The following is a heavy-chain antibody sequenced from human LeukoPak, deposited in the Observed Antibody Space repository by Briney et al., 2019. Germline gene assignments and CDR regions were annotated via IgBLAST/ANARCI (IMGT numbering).Heavy chain of an antibody. Sequence: ASAKVSCKASGYTFTGYYMHWVRQAPGQGLEWMGWINPNSGGTNYAQKFQGRVTMTRDTSISTAYMELSRLRSDDTAVYYCARDGWSVSAFDYWGQGTLVTVSS. CDR3: ARDGWSVSAFDY. CDR1: GYTFTGYY. D-gene: IGHD2-15*01. V-gene: IGHV1-2*02. J-gene: IGHJ4*02. CDR2: INPNSGGT.